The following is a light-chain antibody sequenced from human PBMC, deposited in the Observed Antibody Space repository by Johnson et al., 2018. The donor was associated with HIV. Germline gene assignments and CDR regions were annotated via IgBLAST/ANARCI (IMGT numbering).Light chain of an antibody. V-gene: IGLV1-51*02. J-gene: IGLJ1*01. CDR2: ENN. CDR1: SSNIGNNY. CDR3: GTWDTSLSVYV. Sequence: SVLTQPPSVSAAPGQKVSISCSGSSSNIGNNYVSWYQQLPGTAPKLLIYENNKRPSGIPDRFSGSKSDTSATLGITGLQTGDEAEYYCGTWDTSLSVYVFGTGTKLTVL.